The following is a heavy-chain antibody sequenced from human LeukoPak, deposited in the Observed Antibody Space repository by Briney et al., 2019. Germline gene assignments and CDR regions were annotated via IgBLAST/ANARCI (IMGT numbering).Heavy chain of an antibody. J-gene: IGHJ6*02. CDR2: ISGSGGST. CDR3: APRSGSGSHGLRMDV. V-gene: IGHV3-23*01. Sequence: GGSLSLSCAASGCTFSSYAMSWVRQAPGKGLEWVSAISGSGGSTYYADSVKGRFTISRDISKNSLYLQMNSLTAEDTAVYYSAPRSGSGSHGLRMDVWGQGTTVTVSS. D-gene: IGHD3-10*01. CDR1: GCTFSSYA.